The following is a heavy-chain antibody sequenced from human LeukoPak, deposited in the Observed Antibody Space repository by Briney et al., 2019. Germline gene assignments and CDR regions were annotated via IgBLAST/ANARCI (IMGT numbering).Heavy chain of an antibody. D-gene: IGHD6-13*01. CDR3: ARLGSSSWYETKSYFDY. V-gene: IGHV4-4*07. Sequence: KASETLSLTCTVSGGSISSYYWSWIRQPAGKGLEWIGRIYTSGSTNYNPSLKRRVTMSVDTSKNQFSLKLSSVTATDTAVYYCARLGSSSWYETKSYFDYWGQGTLVTVSS. J-gene: IGHJ4*02. CDR1: GGSISSYY. CDR2: IYTSGST.